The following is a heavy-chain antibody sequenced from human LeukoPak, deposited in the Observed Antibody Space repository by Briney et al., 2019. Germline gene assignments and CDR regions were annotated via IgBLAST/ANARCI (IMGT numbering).Heavy chain of an antibody. D-gene: IGHD1-1*01. Sequence: SETLSLTCTVSGDSISNYYWNWIRQPAGKGLEWIGRIHTSGNTSYNPSLKSRVTMSVDTSKNQFSLKLSSVTATDTAVYYCARSLERRYFDYWGQGTLVTVSS. CDR3: ARSLERRYFDY. CDR2: IHTSGNT. CDR1: GDSISNYY. J-gene: IGHJ4*02. V-gene: IGHV4-4*07.